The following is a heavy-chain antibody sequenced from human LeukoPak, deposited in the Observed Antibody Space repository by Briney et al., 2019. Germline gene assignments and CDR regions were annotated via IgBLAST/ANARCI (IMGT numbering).Heavy chain of an antibody. Sequence: EGSLRLSCAASGFTFSSYAMHWVRQAPGKGLEYVSAISSNGGSTYYANSVKGRFTISRDNSKNTLYLQMGSLRAEDMAVYYCARALTYYYDSSGYYPLDYWGQGTLVTVSS. CDR1: GFTFSSYA. V-gene: IGHV3-64*01. J-gene: IGHJ4*02. CDR2: ISSNGGST. D-gene: IGHD3-22*01. CDR3: ARALTYYYDSSGYYPLDY.